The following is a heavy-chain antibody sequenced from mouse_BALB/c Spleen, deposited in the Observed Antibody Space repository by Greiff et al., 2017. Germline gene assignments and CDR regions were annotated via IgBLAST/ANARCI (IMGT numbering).Heavy chain of an antibody. CDR1: GFSLTSYG. V-gene: IGHV2-5*01. J-gene: IGHJ4*01. CDR3: AKKEGPYYGLYYYAMDY. D-gene: IGHD2-10*01. Sequence: VQLVESGPGLVAPSQSLSITCTVSGFSLTSYGVHWVRQSPGKGLGWLGVIWRGGSTDYNAAFMSRLSITKDNSKSQVFFKMNSLQADDTAIYDCAKKEGPYYGLYYYAMDYWGQGTSVTVSS. CDR2: IWRGGST.